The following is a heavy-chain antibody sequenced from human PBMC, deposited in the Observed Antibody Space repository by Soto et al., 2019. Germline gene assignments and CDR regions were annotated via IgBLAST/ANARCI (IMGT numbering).Heavy chain of an antibody. V-gene: IGHV4-38-2*01. Sequence: PSETLSLTCAVSGYSISNGYYWGWIRQPPGKGLEWIGSIYRSGNTYYNPSLKSRVTISLDTSKNQFSLKLSSVTAADTAVYYCXRVAYFDTTGYYYYFDHWGQGTLVTVSS. CDR1: GYSISNGYY. D-gene: IGHD3-22*01. CDR3: XRVAYFDTTGYYYYFDH. J-gene: IGHJ4*02. CDR2: IYRSGNT.